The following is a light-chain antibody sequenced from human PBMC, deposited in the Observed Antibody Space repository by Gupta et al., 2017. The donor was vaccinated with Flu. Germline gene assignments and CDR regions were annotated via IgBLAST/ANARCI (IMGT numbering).Light chain of an antibody. CDR3: QEYSAYWA. CDR1: QSISSW. CDR2: KAS. V-gene: IGKV1-5*03. J-gene: IGKJ1*01. Sequence: DIQMTQSPSTLSASVGDRVTITCRASQSISSWLSWYQQKPGKAPKLLIYKASTLETGVPSRFSGTGFGTEFTLTISRRQPDDFATYYCQEYSAYWAFGQGTKVEIK.